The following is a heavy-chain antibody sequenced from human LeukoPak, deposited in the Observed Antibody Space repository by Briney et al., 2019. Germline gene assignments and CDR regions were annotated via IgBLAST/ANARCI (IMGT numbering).Heavy chain of an antibody. V-gene: IGHV3-21*01. CDR3: ASEKTLYGGYDY. D-gene: IGHD4/OR15-4a*01. Sequence: GGSLRLSCAASGFTFSSCSMNWVRQAPGKGLEWVSSISSSSSYIYYADSVKGRFTISRDNAKNSLYLQMNSLRAEDTAVYYCASEKTLYGGYDYWGQGTLVTVSS. J-gene: IGHJ4*02. CDR2: ISSSSSYI. CDR1: GFTFSSCS.